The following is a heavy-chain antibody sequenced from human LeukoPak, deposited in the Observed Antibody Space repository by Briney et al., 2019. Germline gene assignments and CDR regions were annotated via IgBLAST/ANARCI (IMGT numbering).Heavy chain of an antibody. D-gene: IGHD1-1*01. CDR2: ITPKSGDT. Sequence: ASVKVCCKASGYTFSDFCIHWVRQAPGQGLEYVGWITPKSGDTYSPQRFQGRVTMTRDASISTAYMELSSLRSDDTAVYFCARVRSAEERVWAYWGQGTLVTVSS. V-gene: IGHV1-2*02. CDR3: ARVRSAEERVWAY. CDR1: GYTFSDFC. J-gene: IGHJ4*02.